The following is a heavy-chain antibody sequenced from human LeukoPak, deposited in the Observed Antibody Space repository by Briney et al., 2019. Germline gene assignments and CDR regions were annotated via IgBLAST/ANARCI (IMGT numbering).Heavy chain of an antibody. CDR1: GSAFSDYW. D-gene: IGHD5-12*01. CDR2: INQDGSQT. Sequence: GGSLRLSCTASGSAFSDYWMSWVRQAPGKGLEWLANINQDGSQTSYVDSVRGRFTVSRDNAKNSLYLQMNSLRADDTAMYYCARDSSPRYSGYDWVFWGRGTLVTVSS. CDR3: ARDSSPRYSGYDWVF. J-gene: IGHJ4*02. V-gene: IGHV3-7*01.